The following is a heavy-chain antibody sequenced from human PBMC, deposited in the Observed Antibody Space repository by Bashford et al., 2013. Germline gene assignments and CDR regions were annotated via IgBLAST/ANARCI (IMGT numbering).Heavy chain of an antibody. V-gene: IGHV3-21*01. CDR2: ISSGSGYI. CDR1: GFSFRNYA. CDR3: ARCPSYAKSSGDYFDS. J-gene: IGHJ4*02. Sequence: GGSLRLSCADSGFSFRNYAMNWVRQAPGKGLEWVSCISSGSGYIYYADSVKGRFTISRDTAKNSLYLQMNSVRAEDTAVYYCARCPSYAKSSGDYFDSWGQGSLVTVSS. D-gene: IGHD3-10*01.